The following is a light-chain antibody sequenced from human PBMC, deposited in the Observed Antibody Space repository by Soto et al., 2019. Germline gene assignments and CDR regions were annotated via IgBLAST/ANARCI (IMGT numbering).Light chain of an antibody. CDR1: QSVTSNY. CDR2: VAS. Sequence: EIVLTQSPGTLSLSPGERATLSCRASQSVTSNYLAWYQQKPGQAPRLLIYVASSRATGIPDRFSGSGSGTDFTLNISRLEPEDFAVYYCQQYDTSPLFGPGTKVDIK. J-gene: IGKJ3*01. V-gene: IGKV3-20*01. CDR3: QQYDTSPL.